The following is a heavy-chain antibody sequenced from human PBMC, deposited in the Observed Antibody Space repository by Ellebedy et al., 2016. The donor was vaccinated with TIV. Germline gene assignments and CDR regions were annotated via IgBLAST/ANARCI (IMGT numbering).Heavy chain of an antibody. CDR1: GFTFSIYA. CDR2: ISGSGDST. J-gene: IGHJ2*01. V-gene: IGHV3-23*01. CDR3: AKEPQKRASPWYFDL. Sequence: GESLKISCAASGFTFSIYAMSWVRQAPGKGLEWVSLISGSGDSTYYADSVKGRFTLSRDNSKHTVYLHLNSLRLDDTAVYYCAKEPQKRASPWYFDLWGRGTLVTVSS.